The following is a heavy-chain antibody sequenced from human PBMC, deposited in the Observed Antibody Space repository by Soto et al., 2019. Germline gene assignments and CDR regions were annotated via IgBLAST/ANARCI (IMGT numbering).Heavy chain of an antibody. CDR2: ISGSCGST. CDR3: AKDYDSSSGSLADY. V-gene: IGHV3-23*01. J-gene: IGHJ4*02. D-gene: IGHD6-13*01. CDR1: GFTFSSYA. Sequence: EVQLLESGGGLVQPGGSLRLSCAASGFTFSSYAMSWVRQAPGKGLEWVSAISGSCGSTYYADSVKGRFTISRDNSKNTLYLQMNSLRAEDTAVYYCAKDYDSSSGSLADYWGQGTLVTVSS.